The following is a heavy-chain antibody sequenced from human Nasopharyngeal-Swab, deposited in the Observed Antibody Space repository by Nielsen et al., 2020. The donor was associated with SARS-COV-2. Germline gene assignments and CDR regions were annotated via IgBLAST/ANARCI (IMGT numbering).Heavy chain of an antibody. J-gene: IGHJ2*01. D-gene: IGHD3-22*01. Sequence: ASVKVSCKASGYTFTSYGISWVRQAPGQGLEWMGWISAYNGNTNYAQKLQGRVTMTTDTSTSTAYMELSRLRSDDTAVYYCARRPYDSSGYLFDLWGRGTLVTVSS. CDR2: ISAYNGNT. V-gene: IGHV1-18*01. CDR1: GYTFTSYG. CDR3: ARRPYDSSGYLFDL.